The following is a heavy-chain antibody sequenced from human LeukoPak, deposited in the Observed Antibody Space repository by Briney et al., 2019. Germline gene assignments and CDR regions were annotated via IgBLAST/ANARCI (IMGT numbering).Heavy chain of an antibody. CDR2: MNPNSGNT. V-gene: IGHV1-8*01. CDR3: ARYVDTAMVSDY. D-gene: IGHD5-18*01. CDR1: GYTFTSYD. Sequence: ASVKVSCKASGYTFTSYDINWVRQATGQGLEWMGWMNPNSGNTGYAQKFQGRVTVTRNTSISTAYMELSSLRSEDTAVYYCARYVDTAMVSDYWGQGTLVTVSS. J-gene: IGHJ4*02.